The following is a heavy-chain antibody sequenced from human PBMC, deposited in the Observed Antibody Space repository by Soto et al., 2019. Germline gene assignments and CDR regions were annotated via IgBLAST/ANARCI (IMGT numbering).Heavy chain of an antibody. CDR3: ARTDNNWGTGDNWFDP. CDR2: IIPIFGTA. J-gene: IGHJ5*02. Sequence: QVQLVQSGAEVKKPGSSVKVSCKASGGTFSSYAISWVRQAPGEGLEWMGGIIPIFGTANYAQKFQGRVTITADESTSTAYMELSSLRSEDTAVYYCARTDNNWGTGDNWFDPWGQGTLVTVSS. CDR1: GGTFSSYA. D-gene: IGHD7-27*01. V-gene: IGHV1-69*01.